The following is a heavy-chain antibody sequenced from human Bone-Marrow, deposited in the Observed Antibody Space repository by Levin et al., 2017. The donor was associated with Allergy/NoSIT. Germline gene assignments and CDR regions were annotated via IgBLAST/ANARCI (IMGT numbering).Heavy chain of an antibody. CDR1: GYTFTSYA. J-gene: IGHJ3*02. Sequence: ASVKVSCKASGYTFTSYAMHWVRQAPGQRLEWMGWINAGNGNTKYSQKFQGRVTITRDTSASTAYMELSSLRSEDTAVYYCARAPYLLYCSGGSCYSWAFDIWGQGTMVTVSS. D-gene: IGHD2-15*01. V-gene: IGHV1-3*01. CDR2: INAGNGNT. CDR3: ARAPYLLYCSGGSCYSWAFDI.